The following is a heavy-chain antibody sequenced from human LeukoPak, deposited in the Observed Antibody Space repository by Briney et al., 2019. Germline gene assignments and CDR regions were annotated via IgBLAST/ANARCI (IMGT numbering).Heavy chain of an antibody. D-gene: IGHD6-13*01. J-gene: IGHJ4*02. CDR1: GFTLSSYA. Sequence: PGGSLRLSCAASGFTLSSYAMTWVRQAPGKGLEWVSGISATGGNTYYADSVKGRFTISRDNSRNTLYLQLHSLRADDTAVYYCAKGTLYSSRNYFDYWGQGTLVTVSS. V-gene: IGHV3-23*01. CDR2: ISATGGNT. CDR3: AKGTLYSSRNYFDY.